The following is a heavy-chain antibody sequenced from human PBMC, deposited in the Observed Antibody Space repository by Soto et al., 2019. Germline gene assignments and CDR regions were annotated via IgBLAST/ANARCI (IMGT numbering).Heavy chain of an antibody. V-gene: IGHV1-24*01. CDR2: FDPEDGET. CDR1: GYTLTELS. CDR3: ATMVRGPIMAYYYYMDV. D-gene: IGHD3-10*01. J-gene: IGHJ6*03. Sequence: ASVKVSCKVSGYTLTELSMHWVRQAPGKGLEWMGGFDPEDGETIYAQKFQGRVTMTEDTSTDTAYMELSSLRSEDTAVYYCATMVRGPIMAYYYYMDVWGKGTTVTVSS.